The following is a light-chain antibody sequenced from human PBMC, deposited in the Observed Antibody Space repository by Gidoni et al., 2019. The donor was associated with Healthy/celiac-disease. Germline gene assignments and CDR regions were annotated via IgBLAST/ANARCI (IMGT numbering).Light chain of an antibody. CDR3: QQRSNWPPLT. V-gene: IGKV3-11*01. CDR2: DAS. J-gene: IGKJ4*01. CDR1: QSVSSY. Sequence: ELVLTQSPATLSLSPGERATLSCRASQSVSSYLAWYQKKPGQAPRRLIYDASNRATGIPARFSGSGSGTDFTLTSSSLEPEDFAVYYCQQRSNWPPLTFGGGTKVEIK.